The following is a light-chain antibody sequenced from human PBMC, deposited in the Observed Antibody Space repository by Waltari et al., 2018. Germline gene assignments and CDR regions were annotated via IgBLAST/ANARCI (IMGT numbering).Light chain of an antibody. Sequence: SSVLTQPPSVSVAPGKTDRITCGGNNIGSKSVHWYQQKPGKAPVLVFYDDSDPPSGIPDRFSGSNSGNTATLTISRVEAGDEADYYCQVWDSSSDHWVFGGGTKLTVL. V-gene: IGLV3-21*03. CDR1: NIGSKS. CDR3: QVWDSSSDHWV. J-gene: IGLJ3*02. CDR2: DDS.